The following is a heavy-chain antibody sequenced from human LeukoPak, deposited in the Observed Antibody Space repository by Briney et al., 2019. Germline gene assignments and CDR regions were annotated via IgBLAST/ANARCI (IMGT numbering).Heavy chain of an antibody. CDR3: ASPTWYYYDSSGYPGEYYFDY. J-gene: IGHJ4*02. CDR2: IRYDGSNK. D-gene: IGHD3-22*01. V-gene: IGHV3-30*02. CDR1: GFTFSSYG. Sequence: GGSLRLSCAASGFTFSSYGMHWVRQAPGKGLEWVAFIRYDGSNKYYADSVKGRFTISRDNSKNTLYLQMNSLRAEGTAVYYCASPTWYYYDSSGYPGEYYFDYWGQGTLVTVSS.